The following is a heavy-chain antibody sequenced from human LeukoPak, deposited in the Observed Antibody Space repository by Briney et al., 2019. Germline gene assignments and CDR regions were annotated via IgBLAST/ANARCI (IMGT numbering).Heavy chain of an antibody. CDR1: GFTFSNYA. J-gene: IGHJ6*03. CDR3: AKRRGLELLYYYYMDV. V-gene: IGHV3-23*01. Sequence: GGSLRLSCAASGFTFSNYAMNWVRQAPGKGLDWVSAISGGGGSTYYADSVKGRFTISRDNSKNTLYLQMNSLRAEDTAVYYCAKRRGLELLYYYYMDVWGKGTTVTVSS. CDR2: ISGGGGST. D-gene: IGHD1-7*01.